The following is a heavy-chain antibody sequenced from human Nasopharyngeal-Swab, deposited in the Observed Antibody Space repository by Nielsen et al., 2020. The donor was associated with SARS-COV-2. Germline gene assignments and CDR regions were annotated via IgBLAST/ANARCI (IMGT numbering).Heavy chain of an antibody. J-gene: IGHJ6*03. CDR2: INHSGST. CDR1: GGSFSGYY. V-gene: IGHV4-34*01. Sequence: GSLRLSCAVYGGSFSGYYWSWIRQPPGKGPEWIGEINHSGSTNYNPSLKSRVTISVGTSKNQFSLKLSSVTAADTAVYYCAGERLAVTTFPDYYYYYYMDVWGKGTTVTVSS. CDR3: AGERLAVTTFPDYYYYYYMDV. D-gene: IGHD4-17*01.